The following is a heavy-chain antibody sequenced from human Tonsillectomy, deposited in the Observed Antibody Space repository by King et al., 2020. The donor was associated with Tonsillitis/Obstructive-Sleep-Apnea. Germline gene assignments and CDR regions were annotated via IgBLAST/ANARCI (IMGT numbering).Heavy chain of an antibody. D-gene: IGHD5-18*01. CDR3: AGIVETAMDSYHYYGMDV. V-gene: IGHV5-10-1*03. J-gene: IGHJ6*02. Sequence: VQLVESGAEVKKPGESLRISCKGSGYSFTSYWISWVRQMPGKGLEWMGRIDPSDSYVNYSPSFQGPFTISADKSISTAYLQWSSLKASDTAMYYCAGIVETAMDSYHYYGMDVWGQGTTITVSS. CDR1: GYSFTSYW. CDR2: IDPSDSYV.